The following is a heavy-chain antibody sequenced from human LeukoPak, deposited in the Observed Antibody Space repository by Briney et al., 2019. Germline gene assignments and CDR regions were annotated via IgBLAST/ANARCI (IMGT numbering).Heavy chain of an antibody. CDR2: INPNSGGT. CDR3: AVLPLRGVIIVTDY. J-gene: IGHJ4*02. CDR1: GYTFTGYY. V-gene: IGHV1-2*06. D-gene: IGHD3-10*01. Sequence: ASVKASCKASGYTFTGYYMHWVRQAPGQGLEWMGRINPNSGGTNYAQKFQGRVTMTRDTSISTAYMELSRLRSDDTAVYYCAVLPLRGVIIVTDYWGQGTLVTVSS.